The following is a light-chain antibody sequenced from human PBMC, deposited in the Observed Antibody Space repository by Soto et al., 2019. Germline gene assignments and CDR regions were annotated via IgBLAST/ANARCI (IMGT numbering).Light chain of an antibody. CDR1: SSSVSTTYY. CDR2: STN. Sequence: QAVVTQDPSVSVSPGLSITLTCGLTSSSVSTTYYPSWYQQNPGQAPRTLIYSTNIRSSGVPDRFSGSILGNKAALTITGAQAEEESDYYCMLYMGSGLVVFGGGTKLTVL. CDR3: MLYMGSGLVV. V-gene: IGLV8-61*01. J-gene: IGLJ2*01.